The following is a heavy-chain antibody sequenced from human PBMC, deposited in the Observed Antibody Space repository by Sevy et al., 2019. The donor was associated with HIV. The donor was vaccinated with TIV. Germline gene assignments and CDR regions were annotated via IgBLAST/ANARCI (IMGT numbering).Heavy chain of an antibody. CDR1: GFNVGDYV. CDR3: TRAMYYHDSGSYYGMDV. J-gene: IGHJ6*02. V-gene: IGHV3-49*03. CDR2: IRSKAYGETR. Sequence: GGSLRLSCRASGFNVGDYVMNWFRQAPGKGLDWVGFIRSKAYGETREYAASVKSRVTISREDSKGIAYLQMHRLKTEDTGRYYCTRAMYYHDSGSYYGMDVWGQGTTVTVSS. D-gene: IGHD3-10*01.